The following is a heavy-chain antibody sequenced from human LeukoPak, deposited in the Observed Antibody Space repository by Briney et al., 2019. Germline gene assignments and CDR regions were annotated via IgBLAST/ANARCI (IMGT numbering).Heavy chain of an antibody. V-gene: IGHV1-69*13. J-gene: IGHJ6*03. CDR2: IIPIFGTA. Sequence: ASVKVSCKASGGTFSSYAISWVRQAPGQGLEWMGGIIPIFGTANYAQKFQGRVTITADESTSTAYMELSRLRSDDTAVYYCARGYSYGGYYYYYYMDVWGKGTTVTVSS. CDR1: GGTFSSYA. D-gene: IGHD5-18*01. CDR3: ARGYSYGGYYYYYYMDV.